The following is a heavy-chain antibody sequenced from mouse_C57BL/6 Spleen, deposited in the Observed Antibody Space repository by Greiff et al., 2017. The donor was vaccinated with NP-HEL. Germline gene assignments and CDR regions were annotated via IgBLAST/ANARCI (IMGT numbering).Heavy chain of an antibody. D-gene: IGHD3-2*02. Sequence: EVQLVESGRGLVQPGGSLKLSCAASVFTFSDYYMYWVRQTPEKRLEWVAYISNGGGSTYYPDTVKGRFTISRDNAKNTLYLQMSRLKSEDTAMYYCASHPGQLRHLPAMDYWGQGPSATDSS. V-gene: IGHV5-12*01. J-gene: IGHJ4*01. CDR2: ISNGGGST. CDR3: ASHPGQLRHLPAMDY. CDR1: VFTFSDYY.